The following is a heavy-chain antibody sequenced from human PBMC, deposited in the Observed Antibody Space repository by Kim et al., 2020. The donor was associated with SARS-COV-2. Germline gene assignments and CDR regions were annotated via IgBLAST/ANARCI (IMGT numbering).Heavy chain of an antibody. CDR1: GFTFTNYY. Sequence: ASVKVSCKASGFTFTNYYIHWVRQAPGQGLEWLGWINPNGGATNSAQKFQGRVTMTRDTSISTVYMELSRLRSDDTAIYYCARDFYFDYWGQGTLVTVSS. CDR3: ARDFYFDY. CDR2: INPNGGAT. J-gene: IGHJ4*02. V-gene: IGHV1-2*02.